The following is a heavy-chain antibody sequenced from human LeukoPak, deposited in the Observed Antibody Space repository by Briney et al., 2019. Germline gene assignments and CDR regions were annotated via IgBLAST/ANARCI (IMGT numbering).Heavy chain of an antibody. Sequence: ASVTVSCKASGYTFTGYYMHWVRQAPGQGLEWMGWINPNSGGTNYAQKFQGRVTMTRDTSISTAYMELSRLRSDDTAVYYCAREFGYCSSTSCYKDWDYWGQGTLVTVSS. CDR1: GYTFTGYY. J-gene: IGHJ4*02. D-gene: IGHD2-2*02. CDR2: INPNSGGT. V-gene: IGHV1-2*02. CDR3: AREFGYCSSTSCYKDWDY.